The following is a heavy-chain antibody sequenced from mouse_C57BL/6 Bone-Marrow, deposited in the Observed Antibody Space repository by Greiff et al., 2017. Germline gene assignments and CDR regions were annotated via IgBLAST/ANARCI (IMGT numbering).Heavy chain of an antibody. Sequence: VQLQQSGAELVRPGASVKLSCTASGFNIKDDYMNWVKQRPVQGLEWIGWIDPENGATEYASKFQGKATIPADTTSNTAYLPLSSLTSEDTGVYYCTQAYYGNYAFWGQGTSVTVSS. D-gene: IGHD2-10*01. CDR3: TQAYYGNYAF. CDR1: GFNIKDDY. CDR2: IDPENGAT. J-gene: IGHJ4*01. V-gene: IGHV14-4*01.